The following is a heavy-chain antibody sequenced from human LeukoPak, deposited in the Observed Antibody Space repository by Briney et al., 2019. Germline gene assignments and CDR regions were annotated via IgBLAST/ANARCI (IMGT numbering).Heavy chain of an antibody. CDR2: IYYTGST. CDR3: ARAYGGNSQYFQH. CDR1: SGSISGYY. J-gene: IGHJ1*01. Sequence: SETLSLTCTVSSGSISGYYWSWIRQSPGKGLEWIGYIYYTGSTNYNPSLKSRVTISVDTSKNQFSLKLSSVTAADTAVYYCARAYGGNSQYFQHWGQGTLVTVSS. V-gene: IGHV4-59*08. D-gene: IGHD4-23*01.